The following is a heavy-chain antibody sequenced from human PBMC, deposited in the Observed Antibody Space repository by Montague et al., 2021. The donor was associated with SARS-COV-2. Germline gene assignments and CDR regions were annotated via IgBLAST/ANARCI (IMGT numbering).Heavy chain of an antibody. CDR1: GFTFSDYY. CDR3: ARVSSNWSDAFDV. Sequence: SLRLSCAASGFTFSDYYMSWFRQAPGKGLEWLSYISSGGTTIFYADSVKGRLTTSRDNAENSLYLQVNSLRGEDTAVYYCARVSSNWSDAFDVWGQGTMVTVSS. CDR2: ISSGGTTI. J-gene: IGHJ3*01. D-gene: IGHD6-13*01. V-gene: IGHV3-11*01.